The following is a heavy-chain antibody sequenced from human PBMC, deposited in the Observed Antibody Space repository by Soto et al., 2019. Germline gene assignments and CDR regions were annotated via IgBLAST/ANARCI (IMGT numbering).Heavy chain of an antibody. D-gene: IGHD2-2*01. Sequence: QVQLVKSVAEVKKPGSSVKVSCKASGGTFSSYAISWVRQAPGQGLEWMGGIIPIFGTANYAQKFQGRVTITADKSTRTAYMELSSLRSEDTAVYYCSRARYCSSTSCSTFDYWGQGTLVTVSS. J-gene: IGHJ4*02. CDR3: SRARYCSSTSCSTFDY. CDR1: GGTFSSYA. CDR2: IIPIFGTA. V-gene: IGHV1-69*06.